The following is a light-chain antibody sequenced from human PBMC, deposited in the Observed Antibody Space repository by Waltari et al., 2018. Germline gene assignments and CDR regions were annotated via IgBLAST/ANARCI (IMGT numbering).Light chain of an antibody. CDR3: CSYAGSYTLEV. Sequence: QSALTQPRSVSGSPGQSVTISCTGTSSDVGGYNYVSWYQQPPGNAPNLVIYDVSKRPSGVPDRYSGSKSANTASLTISGLQAEDEADYYCCSYAGSYTLEVFGGGTKLTVL. V-gene: IGLV2-11*01. CDR2: DVS. J-gene: IGLJ3*02. CDR1: SSDVGGYNY.